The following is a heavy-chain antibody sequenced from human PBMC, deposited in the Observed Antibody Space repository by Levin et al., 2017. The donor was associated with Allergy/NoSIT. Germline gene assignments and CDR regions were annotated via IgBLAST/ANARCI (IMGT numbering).Heavy chain of an antibody. CDR1: GFTFDDYA. CDR3: AKDRLTTLTTTGDSDI. V-gene: IGHV3-9*01. J-gene: IGHJ3*02. CDR2: ISWNSGSI. D-gene: IGHD4-11*01. Sequence: SLKISCAASGFTFDDYAMHWVRQAPGKGLEWVSGISWNSGSISYADSVRGRFAISRDNAKNSLYLQMNSLRAEDTAFYYCAKDRLTTLTTTGDSDIWGQGTMVTVSS.